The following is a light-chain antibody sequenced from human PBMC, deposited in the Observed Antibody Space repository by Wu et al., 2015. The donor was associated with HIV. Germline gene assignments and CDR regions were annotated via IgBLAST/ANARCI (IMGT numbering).Light chain of an antibody. V-gene: IGKV3-20*01. CDR2: GAS. J-gene: IGKJ1*01. CDR1: QRVSSNY. CDR3: EQYGSSPRT. Sequence: EIVLTQSPGTLSLSPGERATLSCRASQRVSSNYLAWYQQKFGQAPRLLIYGASNRATGIPDRFSGSGSGTDFTLTISRLEPEDFAVYYCEQYGSSPRTFGQGTKVEIK.